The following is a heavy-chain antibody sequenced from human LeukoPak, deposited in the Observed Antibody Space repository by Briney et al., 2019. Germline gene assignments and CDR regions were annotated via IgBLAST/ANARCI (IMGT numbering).Heavy chain of an antibody. CDR1: GGSISSRNYY. J-gene: IGHJ5*02. V-gene: IGHV4-39*07. CDR2: INHSGST. CDR3: ASRYCSSTSCSEGYNWFDP. D-gene: IGHD2-2*01. Sequence: SETLSLTCTVSGGSISSRNYYWSWVRQPPGKGLEWIGEINHSGSTNYNPSLKSRVTISVDTSKNQFSLKLTSVTAADTAVYYCASRYCSSTSCSEGYNWFDPWGQGILVTVSS.